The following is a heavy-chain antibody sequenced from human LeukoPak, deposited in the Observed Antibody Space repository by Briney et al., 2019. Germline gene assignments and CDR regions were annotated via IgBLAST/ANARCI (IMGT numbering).Heavy chain of an antibody. CDR1: GITLSTYW. Sequence: GGSLRLSCVASGITLSTYWMHWVRHAPGKGLVWVSRMNSDGSSTNYADSVKGRFTISRDNAKNTLYLQMNSLRAEDTAVYYCARVPGYIGSFYGMDVWGQGTTVTVSS. D-gene: IGHD5-12*01. J-gene: IGHJ6*02. V-gene: IGHV3-74*01. CDR3: ARVPGYIGSFYGMDV. CDR2: MNSDGSST.